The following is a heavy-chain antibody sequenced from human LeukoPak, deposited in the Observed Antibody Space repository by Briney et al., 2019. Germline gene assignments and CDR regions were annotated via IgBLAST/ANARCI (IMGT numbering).Heavy chain of an antibody. CDR3: ASSYGSNKNPFDY. D-gene: IGHD4-23*01. J-gene: IGHJ4*02. CDR2: ISSNGDST. CDR1: GFTFSSYA. Sequence: GGSLRLSCAASGFTFSSYAMHWVRQAPGTVLEYVSAISSNGDSTYYANSVRGRFTISRDNSKNTLYLQMGSLRAEDTAVYYCASSYGSNKNPFDYWGQGTLVTVSS. V-gene: IGHV3-64*01.